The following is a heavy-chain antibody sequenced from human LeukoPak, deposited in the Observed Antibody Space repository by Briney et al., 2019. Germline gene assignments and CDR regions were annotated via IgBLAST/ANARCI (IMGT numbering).Heavy chain of an antibody. V-gene: IGHV1-69*10. CDR2: IIPIFGIA. CDR1: GGTFISYA. J-gene: IGHJ6*04. Sequence: AAVKVSFKAAGGTFISYAISLVGQAPGRGGEWMGGIIPIFGIANYAQKFHGRVTITTDKYKSTVYLDLSSMRSEDTAVYYCASDVVYCSSISCYSLAPTGMDVGGKGTT. CDR3: ASDVVYCSSISCYSLAPTGMDV. D-gene: IGHD2-2*01.